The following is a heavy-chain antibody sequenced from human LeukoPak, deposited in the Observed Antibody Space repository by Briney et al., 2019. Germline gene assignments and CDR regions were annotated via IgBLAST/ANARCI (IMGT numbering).Heavy chain of an antibody. Sequence: GGSLRLSCAASGSTFSNYPMHWVRQAPGKGLEYVSGISSDGVGTYYAYSVKGRFSISRDNSKNTLYLQMNSLRAEDTAVYYCAKVGRLLWFGELYDYWGQGTLVTVSS. V-gene: IGHV3-64*01. J-gene: IGHJ4*02. D-gene: IGHD3-10*01. CDR2: ISSDGVGT. CDR3: AKVGRLLWFGELYDY. CDR1: GSTFSNYP.